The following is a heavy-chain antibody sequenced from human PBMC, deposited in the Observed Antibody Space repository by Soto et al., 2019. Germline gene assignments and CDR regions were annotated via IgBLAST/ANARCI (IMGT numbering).Heavy chain of an antibody. J-gene: IGHJ4*02. CDR2: IIPIFGTA. Sequence: SVKVSCKASGGTFSSYAISWVRQAPGQGLEWMGGIIPIFGTANYAQKFQGRVTITADESTSTAYMELSSLRSEDTAVYYCARDRGFLEWLLYFDYWGQGTLVTVSS. CDR1: GGTFSSYA. CDR3: ARDRGFLEWLLYFDY. D-gene: IGHD3-3*01. V-gene: IGHV1-69*13.